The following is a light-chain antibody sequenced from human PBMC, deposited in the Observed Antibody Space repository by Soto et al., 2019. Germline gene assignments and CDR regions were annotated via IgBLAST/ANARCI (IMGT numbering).Light chain of an antibody. Sequence: EIVLTQSPGTLSLSLGDRATLSCRASQSVSSSYLAWYQQKAGQAPRLLMDGASSRATGIPDRFSGSGSGTDFTLTISRLAPEDFAVYYCQQYGDSPRTFGQGTKVEIK. J-gene: IGKJ2*02. CDR3: QQYGDSPRT. CDR1: QSVSSSY. CDR2: GAS. V-gene: IGKV3-20*01.